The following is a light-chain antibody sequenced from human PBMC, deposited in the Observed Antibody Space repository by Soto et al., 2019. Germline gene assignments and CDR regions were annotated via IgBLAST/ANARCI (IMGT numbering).Light chain of an antibody. CDR3: GTWDSSLSAGRV. Sequence: QSVLTQPPSVSAAPGQKVTISCSGSSSNIANNYVSWYQQLPGTAPKLLIYDNNKRPSGIPDRFSGSKSGTSATLGITGLQTGDEADYYCGTWDSSLSAGRVFGGGTKVTVL. J-gene: IGLJ3*02. CDR1: SSNIANNY. CDR2: DNN. V-gene: IGLV1-51*01.